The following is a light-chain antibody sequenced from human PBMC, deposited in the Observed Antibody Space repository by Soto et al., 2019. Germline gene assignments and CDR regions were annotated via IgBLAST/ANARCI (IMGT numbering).Light chain of an antibody. CDR1: QSVRGNY. J-gene: IGKJ2*01. CDR3: QHYGSSPPMYT. CDR2: GAS. V-gene: IGKV3-20*01. Sequence: EIVLTQSPGTLSLSPGERATLSCRASQSVRGNYLGWYQQRPGQAPRLLIYGASSRATGIPDRFSGSGSGTDFTLTISRLEPEDFAVYYCQHYGSSPPMYTFGQGTKLEIK.